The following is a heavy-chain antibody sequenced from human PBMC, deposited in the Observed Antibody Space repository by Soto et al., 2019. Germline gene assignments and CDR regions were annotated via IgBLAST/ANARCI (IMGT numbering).Heavy chain of an antibody. CDR3: ARESDSSGWYPRNYYFDY. Sequence: GGSLRLSCAASGFTFSSYAMHWVRQAPGKGLEWVAVISYDGSNKYYADSVKGRFTISRDNSKNTLYLQMNSLRAEDAAVYYCARESDSSGWYPRNYYFDYWGQGTLVTVSS. V-gene: IGHV3-30-3*01. J-gene: IGHJ4*02. CDR2: ISYDGSNK. CDR1: GFTFSSYA. D-gene: IGHD6-19*01.